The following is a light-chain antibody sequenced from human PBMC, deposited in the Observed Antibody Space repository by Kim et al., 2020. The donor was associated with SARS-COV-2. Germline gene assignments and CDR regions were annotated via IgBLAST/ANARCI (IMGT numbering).Light chain of an antibody. Sequence: VSPGERAPLSCRASQSVSRNVAWYQQKPGQAPRLLVYDASTRATGIPVRFSGSGSGTDFTLTISSLLSEDFAVYYCQQYGNWPPLTFGGGTKLEI. CDR2: DAS. CDR1: QSVSRN. J-gene: IGKJ4*01. V-gene: IGKV3-15*01. CDR3: QQYGNWPPLT.